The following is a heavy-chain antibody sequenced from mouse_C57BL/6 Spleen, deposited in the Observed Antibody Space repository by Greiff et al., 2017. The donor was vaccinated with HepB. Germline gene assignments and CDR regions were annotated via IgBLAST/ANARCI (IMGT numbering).Heavy chain of an antibody. CDR2: IYPGDGDT. J-gene: IGHJ2*01. CDR3: ARGGLTVVADY. Sequence: VQLQQSGAELVKPGASVKISCKASGYAFSSYWMNWVKQRPGKGLEWIGQIYPGDGDTNYNGKFKGKATLTADNSSSTAYMQLSSLTSEDSAVYFCARGGLTVVADYWGQGTTLTVSS. CDR1: GYAFSSYW. D-gene: IGHD1-1*01. V-gene: IGHV1-80*01.